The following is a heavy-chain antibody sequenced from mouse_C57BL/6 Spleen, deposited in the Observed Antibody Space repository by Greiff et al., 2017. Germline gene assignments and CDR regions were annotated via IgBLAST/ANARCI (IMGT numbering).Heavy chain of an antibody. V-gene: IGHV1-58*01. CDR1: GYTFTSYG. J-gene: IGHJ2*01. Sequence: EVQLQQSGAELVRPGSSVKMSCKTSGYTFTSYGINWVKQRPGQGLEWIGYIYIGNGYTKYNEKFKGKATLTSDTSSSTAYMQLSSLTSEDSAIFFCAHSYDGSAWGQGTTLTVSS. CDR2: IYIGNGYT. D-gene: IGHD2-12*01. CDR3: AHSYDGSA.